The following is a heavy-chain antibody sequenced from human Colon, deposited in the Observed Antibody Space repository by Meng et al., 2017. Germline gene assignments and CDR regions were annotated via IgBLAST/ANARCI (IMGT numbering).Heavy chain of an antibody. J-gene: IGHJ4*02. CDR2: IWYAGSNK. D-gene: IGHD3-10*01. Sequence: GESLKISWAASGFTFSSYGMHWVLQAPGKGLEWVAVIWYAGSNKYYADSVKGRFTISRDNSKNTLYLQMKSLRDEDTAVYYCARDTEFGELFTDYWGQGPLVTVSS. CDR3: ARDTEFGELFTDY. CDR1: GFTFSSYG. V-gene: IGHV3-33*01.